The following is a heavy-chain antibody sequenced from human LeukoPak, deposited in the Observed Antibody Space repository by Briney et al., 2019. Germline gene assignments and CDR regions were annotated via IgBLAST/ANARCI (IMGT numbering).Heavy chain of an antibody. CDR3: ARDEGYCNSINCYLFDY. CDR2: INPTGGST. Sequence: ASVKVSCKASGYTFTTYYMHWVRQAPGQGLEWMGIINPTGGSTTFAQKFQGRVTMTSDTSTSTVYMHLSSLRSEDTAVYYCARDEGYCNSINCYLFDYWGQGSLVTASS. V-gene: IGHV1-46*03. J-gene: IGHJ4*02. CDR1: GYTFTTYY. D-gene: IGHD2-2*01.